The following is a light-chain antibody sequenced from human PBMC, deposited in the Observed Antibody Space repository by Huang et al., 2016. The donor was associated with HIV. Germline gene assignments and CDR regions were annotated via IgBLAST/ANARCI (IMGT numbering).Light chain of an antibody. CDR3: QQYDGLPYT. CDR1: QDIGNY. CDR2: DAS. Sequence: DIQMTQSPSSLSTFIGDKVTITCQASQDIGNYLNWYQQRPGKSPKLLIYDASSLESGFTSRFSGGVSGTTFTFTITNLRPEDVATYYCQQYDGLPYTFGQGTLIEI. J-gene: IGKJ2*01. V-gene: IGKV1-33*01.